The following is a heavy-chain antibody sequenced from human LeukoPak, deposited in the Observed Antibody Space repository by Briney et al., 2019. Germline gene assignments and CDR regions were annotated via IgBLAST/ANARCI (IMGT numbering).Heavy chain of an antibody. V-gene: IGHV1-2*02. CDR2: INPISGVT. Sequence: ASVKVSCKASGYTFTGYYMHWVRQAPGQGLEWMGWINPISGVTNFAQNFLGRVSMSRDTSIRTAYLDMYSLTFDDTAVIYCARGGYSGFDPFDYWGQGTLVTVSS. CDR1: GYTFTGYY. CDR3: ARGGYSGFDPFDY. J-gene: IGHJ4*02. D-gene: IGHD5-12*01.